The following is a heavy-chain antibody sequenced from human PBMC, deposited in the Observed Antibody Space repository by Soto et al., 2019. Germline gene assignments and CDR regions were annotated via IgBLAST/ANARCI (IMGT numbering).Heavy chain of an antibody. CDR1: GFTFSSYA. V-gene: IGHV3-23*01. D-gene: IGHD3-16*01. CDR2: ISGGGSST. J-gene: IGHJ4*02. CDR3: ANERKITLGGITSPFDY. Sequence: GSLRLSCAASGFTFSSYAMSWVRQAPGKGLEWVSAISGGGSSTYYTDSVKGRFTVSRDNSKKTLHPQMDSLRVQDTAMYYCANERKITLGGITSPFDYWGQGALVTVSS.